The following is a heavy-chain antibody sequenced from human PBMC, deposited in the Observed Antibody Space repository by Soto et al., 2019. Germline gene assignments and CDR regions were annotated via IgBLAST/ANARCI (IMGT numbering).Heavy chain of an antibody. D-gene: IGHD3-22*01. CDR2: ISSSSYI. CDR1: GFTFSSYS. Sequence: AGGSLRLSCAASGFTFSSYSMNWVRQAPGKGLEWVSSISSSSYIYYADSVKGRFTISRDNAKNSLYLQMNSLRAEDTAVYYCARDRAISSGYLFDYWGQGTLVTV. CDR3: ARDRAISSGYLFDY. V-gene: IGHV3-21*01. J-gene: IGHJ4*02.